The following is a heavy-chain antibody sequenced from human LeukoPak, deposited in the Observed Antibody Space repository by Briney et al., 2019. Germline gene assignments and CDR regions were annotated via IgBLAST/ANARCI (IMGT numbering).Heavy chain of an antibody. CDR2: ISAYNGNT. D-gene: IGHD3-22*01. CDR3: AREGCGDSSAPCWFDP. J-gene: IGHJ5*02. V-gene: IGHV1-18*01. Sequence: GASVKVSCKASGYTFTSYGISWVRQAPGQGLEWMGWISAYNGNTNYAQKLQGRVTMTTDTSTSTAYMELRSLRSDDTAVYYCAREGCGDSSAPCWFDPWGQGTLVTVSS. CDR1: GYTFTSYG.